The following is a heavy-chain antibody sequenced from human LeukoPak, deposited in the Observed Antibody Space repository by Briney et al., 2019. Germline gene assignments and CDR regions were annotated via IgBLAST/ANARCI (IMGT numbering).Heavy chain of an antibody. V-gene: IGHV3-7*05. D-gene: IGHD2-8*02. CDR2: TKQDGSEK. J-gene: IGHJ5*02. CDR3: ARGYDRMTCGAAIGKAFGYWS. Sequence: GGSLRHSCADSGFTPSRYRMNWVRQAPGKGLEWVSNTKQDGSEKYYVDSVKGRFTISRDNAKNSLYMHMYSVRAEDTAVYYSARGYDRMTCGAAIGKAFGYWSWGQGTLVTV. CDR1: GFTPSRYR.